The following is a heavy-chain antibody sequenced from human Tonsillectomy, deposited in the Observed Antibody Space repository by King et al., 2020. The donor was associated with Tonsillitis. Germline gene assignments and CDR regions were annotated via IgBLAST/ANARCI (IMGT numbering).Heavy chain of an antibody. CDR1: GGSISSGGYS. J-gene: IGHJ5*02. D-gene: IGHD2-8*01. CDR2: IYHSGST. CDR3: ARSQSRYCTNGVYYTGVWFDP. Sequence: QLQESGSGLVKPSQTLSLTCAVSGGSISSGGYSWSWIRQPPGKGLEWIGYIYHSGSTYYNPSLKSRVTISVDRSKNQFSLKLSSVTAADTAVYYCARSQSRYCTNGVYYTGVWFDPWGQGTLVTVSS. V-gene: IGHV4-30-2*01.